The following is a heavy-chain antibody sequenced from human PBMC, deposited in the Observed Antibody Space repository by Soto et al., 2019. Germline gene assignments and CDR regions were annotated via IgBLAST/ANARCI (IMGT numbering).Heavy chain of an antibody. J-gene: IGHJ6*02. CDR3: ARALGYSGYAGMDV. Sequence: ASVKVSCKASGYTFTIYRINWVRQDPGQGLEWMGWISPDNGNTNYAQKLQGRVTMTTDTSTSTAYMELRSLRSDDTAVYYCARALGYSGYAGMDVWGQGTTVTVSS. CDR2: ISPDNGNT. CDR1: GYTFTIYR. V-gene: IGHV1-18*01. D-gene: IGHD5-12*01.